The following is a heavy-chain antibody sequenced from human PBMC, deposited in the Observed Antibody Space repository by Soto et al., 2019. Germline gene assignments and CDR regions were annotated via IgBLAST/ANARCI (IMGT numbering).Heavy chain of an antibody. J-gene: IGHJ6*02. CDR2: IWYDGSNK. CDR1: GFTFSSYG. Sequence: QVQLVESGGGVVQPGRSLRLSCAASGFTFSSYGMHWVRQAPGKGLEWVAVIWYDGSNKYYADSVKGRFTISRDNSKNTLYLQMNSLGAEDTAVYYCASVVEGRYDFCSGYYIRGDYYGMGVWGQGTTVTVSS. D-gene: IGHD3-3*01. CDR3: ASVVEGRYDFCSGYYIRGDYYGMGV. V-gene: IGHV3-33*01.